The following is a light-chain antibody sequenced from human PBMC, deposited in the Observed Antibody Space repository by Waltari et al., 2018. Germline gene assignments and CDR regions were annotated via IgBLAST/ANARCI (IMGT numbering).Light chain of an antibody. Sequence: SYELTQPPSVSVSPGQTASITCSGDKLGDKYASWYQQKPGQSPVLVICQDTKRPSGIPERFSGSNSGNTATLTNSGTQAMDEADYYCQAWDSRHVIIGGGTKLTVL. V-gene: IGLV3-1*01. CDR3: QAWDSRHVI. CDR1: KLGDKY. CDR2: QDT. J-gene: IGLJ2*01.